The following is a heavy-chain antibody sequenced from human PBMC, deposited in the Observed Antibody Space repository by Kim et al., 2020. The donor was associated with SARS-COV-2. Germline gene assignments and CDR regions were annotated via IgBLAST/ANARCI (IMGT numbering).Heavy chain of an antibody. J-gene: IGHJ4*01. D-gene: IGHD6-19*01. CDR3: VRDGEYSSGWSKDYFDS. CDR1: GFTFSSYG. CDR2: IWYDGSNK. Sequence: GGSLRLSCAASGFTFSSYGMHWVRQAPGKGLEWVAVIWYDGSNKYYADSVKGRFTISRDNSKNTLYLQMNSLRAEDTAVYYCVRDGEYSSGWSKDYFDSWGHGNLVTVSP. V-gene: IGHV3-33*01.